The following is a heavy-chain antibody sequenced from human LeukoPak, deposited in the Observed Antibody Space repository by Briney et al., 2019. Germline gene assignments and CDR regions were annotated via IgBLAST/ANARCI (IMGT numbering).Heavy chain of an antibody. CDR1: GYTFTGYY. CDR3: ARVGLDLYDAFDI. CDR2: INPNSGGT. Sequence: ASVKVSCKASGYTFTGYYRHWVRQAPGQGLEWMGWINPNSGGTNYAQKFQCRVTMTRDTSISTAYMELSRLRSDDTAVYYCARVGLDLYDAFDIWGQGTMVTVSS. J-gene: IGHJ3*02. D-gene: IGHD3/OR15-3a*01. V-gene: IGHV1-2*02.